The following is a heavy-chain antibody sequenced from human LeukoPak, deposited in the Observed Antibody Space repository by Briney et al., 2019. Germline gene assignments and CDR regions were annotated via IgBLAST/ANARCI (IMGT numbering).Heavy chain of an antibody. CDR1: GFTFSSYS. CDR2: ISSSSSYI. V-gene: IGHV3-21*01. D-gene: IGHD6-6*01. J-gene: IGHJ5*02. CDR3: ASGVYSSSSPGDWFDP. Sequence: GGSLRLSCAASGFTFSSYSMSWVRQAPGKGLEWVSSISSSSSYICYADSVKGRFTISRDNAKNSLYLQMNSLRAEDTAVYYCASGVYSSSSPGDWFDPWGQGTLVTVSS.